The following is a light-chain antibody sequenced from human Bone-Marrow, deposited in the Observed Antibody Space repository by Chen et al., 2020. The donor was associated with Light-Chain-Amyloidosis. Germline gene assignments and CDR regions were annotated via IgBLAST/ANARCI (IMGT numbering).Light chain of an antibody. V-gene: IGLV3-21*02. CDR2: DDS. J-gene: IGLJ3*02. CDR3: QVWDRSSDRPV. CDR1: NIGATS. Sequence: SSVLTQPSSASVAPGQTATTTGGGNNIGATSVHWYQQTPGQAPLLVVYDDSDRPSGIPERLSGSNSGNTATLTISRVEAGDEADYYCQVWDRSSDRPVFGGGTKLTVL.